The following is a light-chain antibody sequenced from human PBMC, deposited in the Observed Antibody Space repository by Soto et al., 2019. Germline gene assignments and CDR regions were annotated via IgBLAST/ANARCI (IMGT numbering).Light chain of an antibody. J-gene: IGKJ5*01. CDR2: TAS. Sequence: DIQMTQSPSSVSASVGDRVTITCRASQGVSTWLAWYQQKPGKAPNLLIYTASSLQSGVPSRFSGSGSGTVFTLTINGLQPEDFATYYCQQAASFPITFGQGTRLEIK. V-gene: IGKV1-12*01. CDR3: QQAASFPIT. CDR1: QGVSTW.